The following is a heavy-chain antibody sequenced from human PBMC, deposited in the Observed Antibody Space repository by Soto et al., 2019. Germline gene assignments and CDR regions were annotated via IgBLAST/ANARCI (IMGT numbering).Heavy chain of an antibody. CDR2: INPNSGGT. V-gene: IGHV1-2*02. D-gene: IGHD1-7*01. CDR3: APTITGTMSLDY. CDR1: GYTFTGYY. J-gene: IGHJ4*02. Sequence: RASVKVSCKASGYTFTGYYMHWVRQAPGQGLEWMGWINPNSGGTNYAQKFQGRVTMTRDASISTAYMELSRLRSDDTAVYYCAPTITGTMSLDYWGQGTLVTVSS.